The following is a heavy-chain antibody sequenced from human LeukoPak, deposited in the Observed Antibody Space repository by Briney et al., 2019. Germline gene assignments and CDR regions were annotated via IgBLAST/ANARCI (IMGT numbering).Heavy chain of an antibody. CDR1: GGSISSGGYS. CDR2: IYHSGST. CDR3: AAHATLGYCSGGSCYSGVDY. Sequence: PSETLSLTCAVSGGSISSGGYSWSWIRQPPGKGLEWIGYIYHSGSTYYNPSLKSRVTISVDRSKNQFSLKLSSVTAADTAVYYCAAHATLGYCSGGSCYSGVDYWGQGTLVTVSS. J-gene: IGHJ4*02. D-gene: IGHD2-15*01. V-gene: IGHV4-30-2*01.